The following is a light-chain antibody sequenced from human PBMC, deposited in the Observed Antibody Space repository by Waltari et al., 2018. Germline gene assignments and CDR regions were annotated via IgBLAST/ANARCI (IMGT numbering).Light chain of an antibody. J-gene: IGKJ2*01. CDR1: QSISTW. CDR3: QQYNSYPST. Sequence: DIQMTQSPSTLSATVGDRVTITCRASQSISTWLAWYQQKPGKAPKLLIYKASSLESGVPSRFSSSRCATAFTLTISSLQPDDFATYYCQQYNSYPSTFGQGTKLEIK. V-gene: IGKV1-5*03. CDR2: KAS.